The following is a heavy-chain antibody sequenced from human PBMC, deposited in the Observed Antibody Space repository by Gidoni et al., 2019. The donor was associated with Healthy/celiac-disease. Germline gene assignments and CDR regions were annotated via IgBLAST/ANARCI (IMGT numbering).Heavy chain of an antibody. D-gene: IGHD3-3*01. CDR3: ARAHYDFWSGYYTDFDY. J-gene: IGHJ4*02. CDR2: IYHSGST. CDR1: GYSISSGYY. V-gene: IGHV4-38-2*02. Sequence: QVQLQESGPGLVKPSETLSLTCTVSGYSISSGYYWGWIRQPPGKGLEWIGSIYHSGSTYYTPSLKSRVTISVDTSKNQFSLKLSSVTAADTAVYYCARAHYDFWSGYYTDFDYWGQGTLVTVSS.